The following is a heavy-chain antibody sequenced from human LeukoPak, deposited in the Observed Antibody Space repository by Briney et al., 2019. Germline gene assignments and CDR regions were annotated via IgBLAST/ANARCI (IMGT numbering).Heavy chain of an antibody. V-gene: IGHV4-61*01. CDR2: VYHSGST. J-gene: IGHJ4*02. CDR1: GDSVISGLYY. D-gene: IGHD3-3*01. Sequence: SETLSLTCSVSGDSVISGLYYWTWVRQPPGTGLEWIGYVYHSGSTTYNPSLKSRVTISIDTSQNKFSLKLRSVTAADTAMYYCARGKYYGDSDFWGQGTLVIVSS. CDR3: ARGKYYGDSDF.